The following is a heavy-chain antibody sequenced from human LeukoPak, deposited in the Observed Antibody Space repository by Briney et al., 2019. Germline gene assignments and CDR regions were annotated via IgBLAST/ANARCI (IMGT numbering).Heavy chain of an antibody. Sequence: PGGSLRLSCAASGFTFRSYSMNWVRQAPGKGLEWVSFISSSSSKYYADSVKGRFTISRDNAKNSLYLQMNSLRADDTAVYYCARVQAGWYYFDYWGQGTLVTVSS. D-gene: IGHD2-15*01. J-gene: IGHJ4*02. V-gene: IGHV3-21*01. CDR3: ARVQAGWYYFDY. CDR2: ISSSSSK. CDR1: GFTFRSYS.